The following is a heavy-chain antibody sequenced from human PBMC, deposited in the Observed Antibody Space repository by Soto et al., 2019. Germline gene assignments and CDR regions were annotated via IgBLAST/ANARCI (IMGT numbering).Heavy chain of an antibody. V-gene: IGHV3-23*01. J-gene: IGHJ4*02. CDR2: ISGSGGTT. CDR3: AKTPRQWLVYFDY. Sequence: GGSLRLPCVASGFTFSNYAIAWVRQAPGKGLEWVSGISGSGGTTYYADSVKGRFTISRDNSKDTLHPQMNSLRAEDTAVYYCAKTPRQWLVYFDYWGQGALVTVSS. CDR1: GFTFSNYA. D-gene: IGHD6-19*01.